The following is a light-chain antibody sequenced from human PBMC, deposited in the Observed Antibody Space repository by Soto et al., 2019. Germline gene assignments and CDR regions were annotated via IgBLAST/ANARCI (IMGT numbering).Light chain of an antibody. CDR2: EVA. Sequence: QSALTQPPSASGSPGQSVTISCTGTSSDVGSYTFVSWYQQRPGKAPKLIIYEVARRPSGVPDRFSASKSGNTASLTVSGLQAEDEADYYCSSYADTDKVIFGGGTKLTVL. J-gene: IGLJ2*01. V-gene: IGLV2-8*01. CDR3: SSYADTDKVI. CDR1: SSDVGSYTF.